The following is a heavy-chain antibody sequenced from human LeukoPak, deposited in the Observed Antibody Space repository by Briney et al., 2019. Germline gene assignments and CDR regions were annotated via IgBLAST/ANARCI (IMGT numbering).Heavy chain of an antibody. CDR2: ITATGSTT. CDR1: EFSLMGSY. V-gene: IGHV3-11*01. CDR3: ARRTIITPGGFDY. Sequence: PGGSRGLSFAFPEFSLMGSYMTWSRRVPGKGLGWISYITATGSTTYYADSLKGRLTISRDTAKSFVYLQMNSLRVDDTAVYYCARRTIITPGGFDYWGQGTLVTVSS. D-gene: IGHD3-10*01. J-gene: IGHJ4*02.